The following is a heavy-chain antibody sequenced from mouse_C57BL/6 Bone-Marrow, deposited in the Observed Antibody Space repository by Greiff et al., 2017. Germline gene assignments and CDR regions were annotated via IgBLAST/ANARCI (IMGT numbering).Heavy chain of an antibody. CDR2: IDPETGGT. Sequence: VQLQQSGAELVRPGASVTLSCKASGYTFTDYEMHRVKQTPVHGLEWIGAIDPETGGTAYNQKFKGKAILTADKSSSTAYMELRSLTSEDSAVYYCTVTTVVADYWGQGTTLTVSS. V-gene: IGHV1-15*01. CDR3: TVTTVVADY. CDR1: GYTFTDYE. J-gene: IGHJ2*01. D-gene: IGHD1-1*01.